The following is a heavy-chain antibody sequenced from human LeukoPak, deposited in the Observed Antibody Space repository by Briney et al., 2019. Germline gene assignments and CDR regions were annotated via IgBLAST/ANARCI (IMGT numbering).Heavy chain of an antibody. V-gene: IGHV4-31*03. CDR1: GGSISSGGYY. CDR2: IYYSGST. J-gene: IGHJ4*02. Sequence: PSETLSLTCTVSGGSISSGGYYWSWIRQHPGKGLEWIGYIYYSGSTYYNPSLKSRVTISVDTSRNQFSLKLSSVTAADTAVYYCARVNTVTAGVLWYFDYWGQGTLVTVSS. D-gene: IGHD4-17*01. CDR3: ARVNTVTAGVLWYFDY.